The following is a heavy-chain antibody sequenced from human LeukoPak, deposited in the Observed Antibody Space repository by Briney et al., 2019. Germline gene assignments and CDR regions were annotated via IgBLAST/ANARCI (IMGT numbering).Heavy chain of an antibody. V-gene: IGHV4-39*01. Sequence: PSETLPLTCTVSGGSISSSSYYWGWIRQPPGKGLEWIGSIYYSGSTYYNPSLKSRVTISVDTSKNQFSLKLSSVTAADTAVYYCARQGFFDYWGQGTLVTVSS. CDR2: IYYSGST. CDR1: GGSISSSSYY. CDR3: ARQGFFDY. J-gene: IGHJ4*02.